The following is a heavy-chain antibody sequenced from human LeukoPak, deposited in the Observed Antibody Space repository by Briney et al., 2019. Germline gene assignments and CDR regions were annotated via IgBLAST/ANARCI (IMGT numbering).Heavy chain of an antibody. D-gene: IGHD6-19*01. V-gene: IGHV3-23*01. Sequence: GGSLRLSCAASGFTFSSHAMSWVRQAPGKGLEWVSAISGSGDNTFYADSVKGRFTISRDNSKNTLYLQMNSLRAEDTAVYYCAKNSGGWYVDYWGQGTLVTVSS. J-gene: IGHJ4*02. CDR3: AKNSGGWYVDY. CDR1: GFTFSSHA. CDR2: ISGSGDNT.